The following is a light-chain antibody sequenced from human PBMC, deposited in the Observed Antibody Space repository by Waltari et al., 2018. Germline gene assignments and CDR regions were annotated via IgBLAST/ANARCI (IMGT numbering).Light chain of an antibody. Sequence: QLVLTQSPPASASLGASVKLTCTLSSGHSSNVIAWLQQQPEKGPRYWMRVNSDGSHSRGDEIPDRFSGSSSGAERYLTISSLQSEDEADYYCQTGGHGTWVFGGGTKLTVL. CDR3: QTGGHGTWV. CDR2: VNSDGSH. V-gene: IGLV4-69*01. CDR1: SGHSSNV. J-gene: IGLJ3*02.